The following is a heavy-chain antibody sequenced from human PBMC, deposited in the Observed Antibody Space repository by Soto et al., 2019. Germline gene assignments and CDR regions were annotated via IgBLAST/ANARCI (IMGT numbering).Heavy chain of an antibody. Sequence: ASETLSLTFTVSGGSISRYYWSWIRQPPGKGLEWIGYIYYSGSTNYNPSLKSRVTISVDTSKNQFSLKLSSVTAADTAVYYCARSPHYDFWSGYYTGQICWGQGTLVTVSS. CDR1: GGSISRYY. V-gene: IGHV4-59*01. D-gene: IGHD3-3*01. J-gene: IGHJ4*02. CDR2: IYYSGST. CDR3: ARSPHYDFWSGYYTGQIC.